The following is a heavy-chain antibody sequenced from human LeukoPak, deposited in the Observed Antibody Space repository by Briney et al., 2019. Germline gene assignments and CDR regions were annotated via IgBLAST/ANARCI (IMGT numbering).Heavy chain of an antibody. CDR1: GFTFSSYG. CDR3: AKAESYGGNSRYYYYGMDV. Sequence: GGSLRLSCAASGFTFSSYGMHWVRQAPGKGLGWVAVISYDGSNKYYADSVKGRFTISRDNSKNTLYLQMNSLRAEDTAVYYCAKAESYGGNSRYYYYGMDVWGQGTTVTVSS. D-gene: IGHD4-23*01. CDR2: ISYDGSNK. J-gene: IGHJ6*02. V-gene: IGHV3-30*18.